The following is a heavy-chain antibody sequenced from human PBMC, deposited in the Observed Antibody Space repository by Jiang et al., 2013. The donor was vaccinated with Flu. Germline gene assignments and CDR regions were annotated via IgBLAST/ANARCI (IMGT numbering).Heavy chain of an antibody. CDR2: INAGNGNT. CDR3: ARDDRRISAVGLFDY. D-gene: IGHD1-14*01. Sequence: CKASGYTFTNYAMHWVRQAPGQRLEWMGWINAGNGNTKYSQKFQGRVTITRDTSASTAYMELSSLRSDDTAVYYCARDDRRISAVGLFDYWGQGTLVTVSS. J-gene: IGHJ4*02. CDR1: GYTFTNYA. V-gene: IGHV1-3*01.